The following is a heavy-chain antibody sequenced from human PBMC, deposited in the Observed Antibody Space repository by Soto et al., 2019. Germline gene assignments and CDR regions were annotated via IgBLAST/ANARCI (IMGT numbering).Heavy chain of an antibody. V-gene: IGHV3-53*02. J-gene: IGHJ6*02. CDR2: IYSGGAT. CDR1: GFTVSSTS. CDR3: ARDRGVSPPNYYYYGMDV. D-gene: IGHD3-10*01. Sequence: EVQLVETGGGLIQPGGSLRLSCAASGFTVSSTSMSWVRQPPGKGLEWVSVIYSGGATNYADSVKGRFTISRDNSKNTLYLQMNSLRAEDTAVYYCARDRGVSPPNYYYYGMDVWGQGTTVTVSS.